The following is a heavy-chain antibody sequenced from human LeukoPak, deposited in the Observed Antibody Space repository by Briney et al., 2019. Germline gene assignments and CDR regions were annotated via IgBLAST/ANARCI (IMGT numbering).Heavy chain of an antibody. CDR2: ISSGGSTI. CDR1: GFTFDDYG. V-gene: IGHV3-11*04. CDR3: ARDFWSGSPD. J-gene: IGHJ4*02. D-gene: IGHD3-3*01. Sequence: GGSLRLSCAASGFTFDDYGMSWIRQAPGKGLEWVSYISSGGSTIYYADSVKGRFTISRDNAKNSLYLQMNSLRAEDTAVYYCARDFWSGSPDWGQGTLVTVSS.